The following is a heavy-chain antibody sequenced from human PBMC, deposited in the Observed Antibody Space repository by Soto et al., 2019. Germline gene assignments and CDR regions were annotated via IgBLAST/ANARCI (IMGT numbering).Heavy chain of an antibody. J-gene: IGHJ3*02. CDR2: IKSKTDGGTT. CDR3: TTDIHYSRSVNDAFDI. D-gene: IGHD6-6*01. V-gene: IGHV3-15*01. Sequence: GSLRLSCAASGFTFSNAWMSWVRQAPGKGLEWVGRIKSKTDGGTTDYAAPVKGRFTISRDDSKNTLYLQTNSLKTEDTAVYYCTTDIHYSRSVNDAFDIWGQGTMVTVSS. CDR1: GFTFSNAW.